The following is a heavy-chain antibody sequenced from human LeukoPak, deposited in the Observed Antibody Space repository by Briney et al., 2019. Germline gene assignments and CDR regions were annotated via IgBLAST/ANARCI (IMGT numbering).Heavy chain of an antibody. V-gene: IGHV4-34*01. Sequence: PSETLSLTCAVYGVSFSGYYWSWIRQPPGKGLEWIGEINHSGSTNYNPSLKSRVTMSVDTSKNQLSLKLSSVTAADTAVYYCARGRVYYAPFDYWGQGTLVTVSS. CDR2: INHSGST. CDR3: ARGRVYYAPFDY. D-gene: IGHD3-10*01. CDR1: GVSFSGYY. J-gene: IGHJ4*02.